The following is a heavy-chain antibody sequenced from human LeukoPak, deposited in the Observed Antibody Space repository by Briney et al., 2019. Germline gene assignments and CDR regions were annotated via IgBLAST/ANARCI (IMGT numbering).Heavy chain of an antibody. V-gene: IGHV3-48*03. Sequence: GGSLRLSCAASGFTFSSYEMNWVRQAPGKGLEWVSYISSSGSTIYYADSVKGRFTISRDNAKNSLYLQMDSLRAEDTAVYYCARENVGLNYDILTGSGMDVWGKGTTVTVSS. CDR1: GFTFSSYE. CDR2: ISSSGSTI. CDR3: ARENVGLNYDILTGSGMDV. D-gene: IGHD3-9*01. J-gene: IGHJ6*04.